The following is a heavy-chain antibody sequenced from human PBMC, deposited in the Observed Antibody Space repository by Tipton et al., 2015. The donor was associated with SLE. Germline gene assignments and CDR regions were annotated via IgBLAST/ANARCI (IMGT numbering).Heavy chain of an antibody. CDR3: ARQAAYYYDSSGYPLWWFDP. CDR2: IYPGDSDT. CDR1: GYSFTSYW. V-gene: IGHV5-51*01. D-gene: IGHD3-22*01. J-gene: IGHJ5*02. Sequence: QLVQSGAEVKKPGESLRISCKGSGYSFTSYWISWVRQMPGKGLEWMGIIYPGDSDTRYSPSFQGQVTISADKSISTAYLQWSSLKASDTAMYYCARQAAYYYDSSGYPLWWFDPWGQGTLVTVPS.